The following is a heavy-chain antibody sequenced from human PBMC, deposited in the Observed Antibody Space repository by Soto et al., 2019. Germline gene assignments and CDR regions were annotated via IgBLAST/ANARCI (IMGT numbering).Heavy chain of an antibody. V-gene: IGHV3-30-3*01. Sequence: VQLVESGGGVLQPGRSLRLSCAASGFTFSTYAMHWVRQAPGKGLEWVAVISRDGTNQYHADSVKGRFTISRDNSKNTMYLPMNSLRAEDTAMYYCARFVGYGGDDYYFDYWGQGTLVTVSS. J-gene: IGHJ4*02. CDR1: GFTFSTYA. CDR3: ARFVGYGGDDYYFDY. CDR2: ISRDGTNQ. D-gene: IGHD5-12*01.